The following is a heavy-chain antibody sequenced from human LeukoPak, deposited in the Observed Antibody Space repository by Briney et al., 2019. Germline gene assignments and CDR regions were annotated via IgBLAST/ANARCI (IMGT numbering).Heavy chain of an antibody. J-gene: IGHJ4*02. V-gene: IGHV4-59*01. D-gene: IGHD1-1*01. CDR1: GGSISSYY. Sequence: SETLSLTCTVSGGSISSYYWSWIRLPPGKGLEYIGYISYSGSTNYSPSLERRVSISVDTSKNQFSLKLSSVTAADTAVYYCARDLFAGTSGTLEYWGQGTLVTVSS. CDR3: ARDLFAGTSGTLEY. CDR2: ISYSGST.